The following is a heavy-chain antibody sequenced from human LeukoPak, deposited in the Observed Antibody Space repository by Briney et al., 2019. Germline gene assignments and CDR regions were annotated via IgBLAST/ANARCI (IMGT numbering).Heavy chain of an antibody. CDR1: ADSFSSHY. Sequence: SETLSLTCAVSADSFSSHYWTWIRQPPGKGLEWIGYISYIGSTNYNPSLKSRVTISIDTSKNQFSLKLSSVTAADTAVYYCARDLVTVTKGFDIWGQGTMVSVS. V-gene: IGHV4-59*11. J-gene: IGHJ3*02. CDR3: ARDLVTVTKGFDI. D-gene: IGHD4-17*01. CDR2: ISYIGST.